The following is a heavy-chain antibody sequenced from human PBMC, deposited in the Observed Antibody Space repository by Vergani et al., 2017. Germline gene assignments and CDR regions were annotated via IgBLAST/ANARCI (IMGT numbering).Heavy chain of an antibody. Sequence: VQLVESGGGVVQPGRSLRLSCAASGFTFSSYGMHWVRQAPGKGLEWVSGISWNSGSIGYADSVKGRFTISRDNAKNSLYLQMNSLRAEDTALYYCAKGRRGNYYYYGMDVWGQGTTVTVSS. CDR3: AKGRRGNYYYYGMDV. CDR1: GFTFSSYG. CDR2: ISWNSGSI. D-gene: IGHD3-16*01. J-gene: IGHJ6*02. V-gene: IGHV3-9*01.